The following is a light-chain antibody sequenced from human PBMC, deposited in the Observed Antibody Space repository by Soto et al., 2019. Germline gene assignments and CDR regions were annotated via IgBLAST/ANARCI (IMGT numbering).Light chain of an antibody. J-gene: IGKJ4*01. CDR1: QTIDSTH. CDR2: RTS. V-gene: IGKV3-20*01. Sequence: VLTQSPGTLSLSPGERGTLSCRASQTIDSTHLAWYQQKPAQAPRLLIFRTSSRATGIPDRFSGSGSGTDFTLTISRLEPEDFAVYYCQHYDGTPLTFGGGTKVEIK. CDR3: QHYDGTPLT.